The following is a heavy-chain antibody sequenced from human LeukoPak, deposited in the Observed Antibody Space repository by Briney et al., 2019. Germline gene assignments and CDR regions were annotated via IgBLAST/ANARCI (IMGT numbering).Heavy chain of an antibody. CDR3: AKGPLIGWYYFGS. V-gene: IGHV3-33*06. D-gene: IGHD2-15*01. CDR2: IWYDGSNK. Sequence: GGSLRLSCAASGFTFSSYGMHWVRQAPGKGLEWVAVIWYDGSNKYYVDSVKGRFTISRDNSKNTLYLQMNSLRAEDTAVYYCAKGPLIGWYYFGSWGQGTLVTVSS. CDR1: GFTFSSYG. J-gene: IGHJ4*02.